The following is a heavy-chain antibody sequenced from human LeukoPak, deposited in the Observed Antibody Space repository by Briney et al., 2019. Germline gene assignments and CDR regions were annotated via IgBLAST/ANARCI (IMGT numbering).Heavy chain of an antibody. J-gene: IGHJ4*02. Sequence: GGSLRLSCAACGFTFSSYWMTWVRQAPGKWLEWVANIKQDGSEKYYVDFAKGRFTISRDNGKKSLYLQMNSLRVEDTAVYYCARGRGNSSSWYWDYWGQGTLVTVSS. D-gene: IGHD6-13*01. CDR2: IKQDGSEK. CDR1: GFTFSSYW. CDR3: ARGRGNSSSWYWDY. V-gene: IGHV3-7*01.